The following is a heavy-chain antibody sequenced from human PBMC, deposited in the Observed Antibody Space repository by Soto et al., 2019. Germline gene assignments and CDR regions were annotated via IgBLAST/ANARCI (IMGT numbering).Heavy chain of an antibody. CDR1: GYTFTSYD. V-gene: IGHV1-8*01. Sequence: ASVKVSCKASGYTFTSYDINWVRQATGQGLEWMGWMNPNSGNTGYAQKFQGRVTMTRNTSISTAYMELSSLRSEDTAVYYCARDQIDSSSGPNYYYNGMDVWGQGTTVTVSS. D-gene: IGHD6-13*01. CDR2: MNPNSGNT. CDR3: ARDQIDSSSGPNYYYNGMDV. J-gene: IGHJ6*02.